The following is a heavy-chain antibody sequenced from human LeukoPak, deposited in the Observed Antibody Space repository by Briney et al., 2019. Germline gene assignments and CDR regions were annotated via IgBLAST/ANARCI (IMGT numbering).Heavy chain of an antibody. CDR2: IGGGGSPI. CDR1: GFTFNTYA. D-gene: IGHD1-14*01. J-gene: IGHJ4*02. V-gene: IGHV3-48*04. CDR3: ARVRDRYNYHFDH. Sequence: GGSLRLSCAASGFTFNTYAMTWVRQGPGKGLEWVPYIGGGGSPIYYAASVRGRLTISRDNAKNSLFLQMNSLRAEDTAVYYCARVRDRYNYHFDHWGQGTLVTVSS.